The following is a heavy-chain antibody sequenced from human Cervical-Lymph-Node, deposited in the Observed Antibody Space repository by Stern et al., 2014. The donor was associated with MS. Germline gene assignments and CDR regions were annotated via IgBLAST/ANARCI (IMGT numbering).Heavy chain of an antibody. CDR2: IYYSGST. CDR3: ARGGYDFWSGYFDY. J-gene: IGHJ4*02. CDR1: GGSISRGGYY. Sequence: VQLVESGPGLVKHSQTLSLTCTVSGGSISRGGYYWSWIRQHPGKGLEWIGYIYYSGSTYYNPSLKSLVTISVDTSKNQFSLKLSSVTAADTAVYYCARGGYDFWSGYFDYWGQGTLVTVSS. V-gene: IGHV4-31*01. D-gene: IGHD3-3*01.